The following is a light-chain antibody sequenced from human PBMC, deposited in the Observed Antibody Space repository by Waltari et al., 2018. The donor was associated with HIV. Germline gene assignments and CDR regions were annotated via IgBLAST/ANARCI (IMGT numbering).Light chain of an antibody. Sequence: SSELTQDPAVSVALGQTVRITCQGDSLRTYYASWYQQKPGQAPVLVISGINNRPSGTPDRFSGSNSENTAYLTITGAQAEDEADYYCNSRDFGAYHLVFGGGTKLTVL. V-gene: IGLV3-19*01. J-gene: IGLJ2*01. CDR2: GIN. CDR1: SLRTYY. CDR3: NSRDFGAYHLV.